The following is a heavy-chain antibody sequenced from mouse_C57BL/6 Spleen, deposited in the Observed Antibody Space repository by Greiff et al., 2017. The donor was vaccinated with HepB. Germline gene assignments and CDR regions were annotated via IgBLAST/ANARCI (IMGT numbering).Heavy chain of an antibody. CDR2: IYPRSGNT. CDR3: ARRGSSGYFWFAY. Sequence: QVQLKQSGAELARPGASVKLSCKASGYTFTSYGISWVKQRTGQGLEWIGEIYPRSGNTYYNEKFKGKATLTADKSSSTAYMELRSLTSEDSAVYFCARRGSSGYFWFAYWGQGTLVTVSA. J-gene: IGHJ3*01. CDR1: GYTFTSYG. V-gene: IGHV1-81*01. D-gene: IGHD3-2*02.